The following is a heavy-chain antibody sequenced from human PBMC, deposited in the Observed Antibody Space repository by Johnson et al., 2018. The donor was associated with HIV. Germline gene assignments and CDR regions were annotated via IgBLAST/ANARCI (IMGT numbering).Heavy chain of an antibody. CDR3: AKAIGDTAMGGAFDI. CDR2: ISYDGSKK. J-gene: IGHJ3*02. V-gene: IGHV3-30-3*01. CDR1: GFIFSNFA. D-gene: IGHD5-18*01. Sequence: QVLLVESGGGVVQPGRSLRLSCVASGFIFSNFAMHWVRQAPGKGLEWMAIISYDGSKKYYADSVKGRFTISRDNSKNTVFLEMNSLRAEDTALYHCAKAIGDTAMGGAFDIWGQGTKVTVSS.